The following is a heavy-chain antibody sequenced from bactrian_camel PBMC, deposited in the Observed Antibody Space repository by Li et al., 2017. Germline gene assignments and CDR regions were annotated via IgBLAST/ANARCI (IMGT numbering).Heavy chain of an antibody. CDR2: ISPGGGSS. CDR1: VDTLGTFC. V-gene: IGHV3S60*01. CDR3: AANPLGGRCFLNDRYFDH. D-gene: IGHD7*01. Sequence: HVQLVESGGASVEPGKSLRLSCAMSVDTLGTFCVGWFRQAPGKEREAVAAISPGGGSSIYTDPVQGRFTITRDNSKDTLYLRMDSLKPEDTAMYYCAANPLGGRCFLNDRYFDHWGQGTQVTVS. J-gene: IGHJ6*01.